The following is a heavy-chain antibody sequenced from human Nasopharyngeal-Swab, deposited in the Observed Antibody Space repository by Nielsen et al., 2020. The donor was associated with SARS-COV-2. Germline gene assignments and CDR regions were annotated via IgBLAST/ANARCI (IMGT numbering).Heavy chain of an antibody. J-gene: IGHJ4*02. D-gene: IGHD6-13*01. CDR3: ARDPHYSSSWYELDY. CDR2: INPISGGT. CDR1: GDIFTDYY. V-gene: IGHV1-2*04. Sequence: ASAKVSCKASGDIFTDYYMHWVRQAPGQGLEWMGWINPISGGTNYAQNFQGWVTMTRDTSISTAYMELNNLRSDDTAVYYCARDPHYSSSWYELDYWGQGTLVTVSS.